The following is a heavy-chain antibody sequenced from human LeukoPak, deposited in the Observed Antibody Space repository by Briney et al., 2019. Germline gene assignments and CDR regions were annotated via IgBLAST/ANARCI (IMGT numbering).Heavy chain of an antibody. CDR3: AKVGTAMDSAYCGGDCYIDLDY. V-gene: IGHV3-33*06. J-gene: IGHJ4*02. CDR2: IWYDGSNK. D-gene: IGHD2-21*01. CDR1: GFTFSSYG. Sequence: GGSLRLSCAASGFTFSSYGMHWVRQAPGKGLEWVAVIWYDGSNKYYADSVKGRFTISRDNSKNTLYLQMNSLRAEDTAVYYCAKVGTAMDSAYCGGDCYIDLDYWGQGTLVTVSS.